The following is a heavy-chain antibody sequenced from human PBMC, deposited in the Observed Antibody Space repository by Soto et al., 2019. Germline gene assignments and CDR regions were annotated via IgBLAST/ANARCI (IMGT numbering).Heavy chain of an antibody. D-gene: IGHD4-17*01. CDR1: GYSFTNYW. Sequence: PGESLKISCKGSGYSFTNYWIGRVRQMPGKGLEWMGIIHLVDSDTRYSPSFQGQVTISADKSIITAYLQWSSLKASDTAMYYCXRPVGLTTVVTPAALDIWGQGTMVTVSS. CDR3: XRPVGLTTVVTPAALDI. V-gene: IGHV5-51*01. CDR2: IHLVDSDT. J-gene: IGHJ3*02.